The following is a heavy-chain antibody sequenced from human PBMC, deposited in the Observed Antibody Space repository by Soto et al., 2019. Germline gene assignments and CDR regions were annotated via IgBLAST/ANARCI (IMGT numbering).Heavy chain of an antibody. J-gene: IGHJ6*02. V-gene: IGHV1-69*13. CDR2: IIPIFGTA. CDR3: ATSSGWYTKYDYYYYYGMDV. Sequence: GASVKVSCKASGGTFSSYAISWVRQAPGQGLEWMGGIIPIFGTANYAQKFQGRVTITADESTSTAYMELSSLRSEDTAVYYCATSSGWYTKYDYYYYYGMDVWGQGTTVTVSS. D-gene: IGHD6-19*01. CDR1: GGTFSSYA.